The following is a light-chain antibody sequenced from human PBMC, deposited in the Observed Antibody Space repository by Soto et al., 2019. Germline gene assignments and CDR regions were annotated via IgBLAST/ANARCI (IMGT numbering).Light chain of an antibody. CDR3: QQRSNWTPPYT. V-gene: IGKV3-11*01. CDR1: QSVSSY. Sequence: DIVLTQSPATLSLSPGERATLSCRASQSVSSYLAWYQQKPGQAPRLLIYDASNRATGIPARFSGSGSGTDFTLTISSLEPKDFAVYYCQQRSNWTPPYTFGQGTKLEIK. CDR2: DAS. J-gene: IGKJ2*01.